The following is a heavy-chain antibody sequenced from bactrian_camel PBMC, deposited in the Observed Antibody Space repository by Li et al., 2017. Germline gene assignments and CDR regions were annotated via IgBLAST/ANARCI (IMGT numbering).Heavy chain of an antibody. CDR2: ITRIHGGT. V-gene: IGHV3S53*01. D-gene: IGHD3*01. CDR3: AAVTGCSLTPWLRDPGNKSGPMN. J-gene: IGHJ4*01. Sequence: HVQLVESGGGLVQPGGSPNLSCAATGKTNVLNCMGWFRQAPGKEREGVAVITRIHGGTEYADSVKGRFIISRDSSKMTWSLQMNNLKPKDTAMYYCAAVTGCSLTPWLRDPGNKSGPMNWCQGTQVTVS. CDR1: GKTNVLNC.